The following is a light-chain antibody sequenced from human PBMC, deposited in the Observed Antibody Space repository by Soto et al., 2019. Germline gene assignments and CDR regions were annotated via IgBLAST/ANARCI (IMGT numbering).Light chain of an antibody. CDR3: QQYGSSPLT. V-gene: IGKV3-20*01. J-gene: IGKJ4*01. CDR2: AAS. Sequence: EIVLTQSPGTLCLSPGERATLSCRASQSISSNYLAWYHQKPGQTPRLLIHAASRRAYGIPDRFSGSGSGTDFTLTISRLEPQDFAVYYCQQYGSSPLTFGGGTKVEIK. CDR1: QSISSNY.